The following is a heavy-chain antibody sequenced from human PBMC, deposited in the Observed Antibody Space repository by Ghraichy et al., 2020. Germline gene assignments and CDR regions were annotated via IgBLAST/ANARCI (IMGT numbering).Heavy chain of an antibody. J-gene: IGHJ4*02. D-gene: IGHD4-17*01. CDR3: ARGPGSNNQISGDPADY. V-gene: IGHV4-34*01. CDR2: INHSGST. Sequence: SETLSLTCAVYGGSFSGYYWSWIRQPPGKGLEWIGEINHSGSTNYNPSLKSRVTISVDTSKNQFSLKLSSVTAADTAVYYCARGPGSNNQISGDPADYWGQGTLVTVSS. CDR1: GGSFSGYY.